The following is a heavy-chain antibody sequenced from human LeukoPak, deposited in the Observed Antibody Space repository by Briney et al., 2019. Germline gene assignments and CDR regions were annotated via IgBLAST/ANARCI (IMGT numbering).Heavy chain of an antibody. CDR2: ISAYNGNT. V-gene: IGHV1-18*01. CDR1: GYTFTSYG. D-gene: IGHD6-19*01. CDR3: ARDQSSGWSNYYYYYGMDD. J-gene: IGHJ6*02. Sequence: ASVKVSCKASGYTFTSYGISWVRQAPGQGLEWMGWISAYNGNTNYAQKLQGRVTMTTDTSTSTAYMELRSLRPDDTAVYYCARDQSSGWSNYYYYYGMDDWGQGTTVTVSS.